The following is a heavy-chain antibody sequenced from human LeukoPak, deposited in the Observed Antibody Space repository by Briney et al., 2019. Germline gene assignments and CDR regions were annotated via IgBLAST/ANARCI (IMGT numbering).Heavy chain of an antibody. V-gene: IGHV4-61*02. CDR2: IYTSGST. D-gene: IGHD2-2*02. CDR1: GGSISSGSYY. Sequence: SSQTLSLTCTVSGGSISSGSYYWSWIRQPAGKGLEWIGRIYTSGSTNYNPSLKSRVTISVDTSKNQFSLKLSSVTAADTAVYYCARDLGSGYQLLYGYFDYWGQGTLVTVSS. CDR3: ARDLGSGYQLLYGYFDY. J-gene: IGHJ4*02.